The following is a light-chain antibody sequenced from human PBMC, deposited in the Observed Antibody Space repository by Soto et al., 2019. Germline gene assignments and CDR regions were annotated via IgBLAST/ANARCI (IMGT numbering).Light chain of an antibody. Sequence: QSVLTQPPSVSGAPGRRVTISCTGNSSNLGAGYDVHWYQQLPGAAPKLVIFGNRNRPSGVPERFSGSKSGTSASLAITGLQAEDEADYYCFSFTSTNTHVFGSGTKLTVL. CDR2: GNR. J-gene: IGLJ1*01. CDR3: FSFTSTNTHV. V-gene: IGLV1-40*01. CDR1: SSNLGAGYD.